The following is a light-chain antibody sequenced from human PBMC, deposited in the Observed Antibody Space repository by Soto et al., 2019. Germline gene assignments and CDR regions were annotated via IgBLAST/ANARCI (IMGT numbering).Light chain of an antibody. CDR1: QNVNSN. CDR2: GAS. CDR3: QQYKDWPRT. V-gene: IGKV3-15*01. Sequence: EIVMTQSPATLSVSPGERATLSCRASQNVNSNLAWYQQKPGQGPRLLIYGASTRATGIPARFSGSGSGTEFTLTISSLHSEDLAVYYCQQYKDWPRTFGQGTKVEIK. J-gene: IGKJ1*01.